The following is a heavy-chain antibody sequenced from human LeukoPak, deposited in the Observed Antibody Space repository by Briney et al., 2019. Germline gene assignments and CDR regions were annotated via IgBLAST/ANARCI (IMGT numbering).Heavy chain of an antibody. CDR2: INPNSGGT. CDR1: GYTFTGYY. CDR3: ARAAAVRWANPNDMGY. V-gene: IGHV1-2*02. Sequence: ASVKVSCKASGYTFTGYYMHWVRQAPGQGLEWMGWINPNSGGTNYAQKFQGRVTMTRDTPISTAYMELSRLRSDDTAVYYCARAAAVRWANPNDMGYWGQGTLVTVSS. D-gene: IGHD6-13*01. J-gene: IGHJ4*02.